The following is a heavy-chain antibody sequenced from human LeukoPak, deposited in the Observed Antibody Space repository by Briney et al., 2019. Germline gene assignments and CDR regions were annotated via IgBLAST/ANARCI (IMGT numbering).Heavy chain of an antibody. Sequence: SETLSLTCAVYGGSFSDYYWAWFRQPPGKGPEWIAAINHRGSTDCNPCLKSRVTISVDTSKKQFSLKLSSVTAADTAVYYCSREEKVGELLADFWGQGTLVTVSS. D-gene: IGHD1-26*01. J-gene: IGHJ4*02. CDR2: INHRGST. V-gene: IGHV4-34*01. CDR3: SREEKVGELLADF. CDR1: GGSFSDYY.